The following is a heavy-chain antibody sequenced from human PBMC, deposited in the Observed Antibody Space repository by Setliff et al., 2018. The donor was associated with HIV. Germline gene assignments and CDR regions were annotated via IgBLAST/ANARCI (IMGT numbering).Heavy chain of an antibody. D-gene: IGHD6-6*01. CDR2: ISGYNRDT. V-gene: IGHV1-18*04. CDR1: GYTFTNYG. J-gene: IGHJ4*02. Sequence: ASVKVSCKAAGYTFTNYGISWLRQAPGQGLEWMGWISGYNRDTKYAEKVQGRVNMTTDTSKGTAYMELRSLRSDDTAVYYCAREVVPTSEYHTFDSWGQGSLVTVSS. CDR3: AREVVPTSEYHTFDS.